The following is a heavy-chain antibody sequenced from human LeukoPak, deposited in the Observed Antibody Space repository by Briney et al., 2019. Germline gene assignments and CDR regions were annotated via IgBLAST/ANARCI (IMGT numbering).Heavy chain of an antibody. CDR1: GYTFTSYG. Sequence: ASVRVSCKASGYTFTSYGISWVRQAPGQGLEWMGWISAYNGNTNYAQKLQGRVTMTTDTSTSTAYMELRSLRSDDTAVYYCARAGHGSGSYYNLDYYYMDVWGKGTTVTVSS. J-gene: IGHJ6*03. CDR3: ARAGHGSGSYYNLDYYYMDV. D-gene: IGHD3-10*01. CDR2: ISAYNGNT. V-gene: IGHV1-18*01.